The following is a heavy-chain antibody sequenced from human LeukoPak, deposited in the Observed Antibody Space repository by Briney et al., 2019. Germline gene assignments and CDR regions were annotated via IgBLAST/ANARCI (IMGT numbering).Heavy chain of an antibody. V-gene: IGHV1-46*01. CDR3: ARDSGSSWLNTGFDY. J-gene: IGHJ4*02. Sequence: ASVKVSCKTSGYTFTSYFIHWVRQAPGQGLEWMGIIDPRGGITRYEQKFQGRVTMTRDTSTSTVYMDLTGLRSDDTAVYYCARDSGSSWLNTGFDYWGQGTLVIVSS. D-gene: IGHD6-13*01. CDR2: IDPRGGIT. CDR1: GYTFTSYF.